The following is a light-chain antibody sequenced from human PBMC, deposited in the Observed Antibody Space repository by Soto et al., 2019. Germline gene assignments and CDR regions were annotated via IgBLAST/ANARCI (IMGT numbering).Light chain of an antibody. CDR1: QSVGRY. J-gene: IGKJ4*01. CDR3: QQYNNWPDS. Sequence: KQSPCTLSVSTGERVTLSCRPSQSVGRYLAWYQQKPGQAPRLLIYTTSPMAPGIPARFSGSGSGTEFTLTISSLQSEDVAVYYCQQYNNWPDSFGGGTKVEIK. V-gene: IGKV3-15*01. CDR2: TTS.